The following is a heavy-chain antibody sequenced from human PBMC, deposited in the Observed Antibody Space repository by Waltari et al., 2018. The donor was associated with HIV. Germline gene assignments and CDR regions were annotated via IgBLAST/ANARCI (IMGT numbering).Heavy chain of an antibody. Sequence: QVQLVQSGAEVKKPGASVKVSCKVSGHTPSELSMHWVRQVPGKGLEWRGNFDPEEDETIYAQKFQGRVTMTEDTSSDTAYMELSSLTSGDTAVYYCATDFSGMVRAYSYYSLDVWGQGTTVTVSS. CDR1: GHTPSELS. CDR2: FDPEEDET. D-gene: IGHD3-10*01. CDR3: ATDFSGMVRAYSYYSLDV. J-gene: IGHJ6*02. V-gene: IGHV1-24*01.